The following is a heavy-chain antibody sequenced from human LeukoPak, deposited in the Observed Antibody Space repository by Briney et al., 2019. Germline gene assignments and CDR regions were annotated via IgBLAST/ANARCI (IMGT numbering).Heavy chain of an antibody. J-gene: IGHJ4*02. CDR2: IYYFGNT. V-gene: IGHV4-59*01. Sequence: SETLSLTCTVSGGSISTYYWSWIRQPPGKGMEWIGYIYYFGNTDYNPSLKGRVTISVETSPNQFSLHLRSVTAGDTAVYYCAKLGSPRAYWGPGMLVSVSS. D-gene: IGHD7-27*01. CDR3: AKLGSPRAY. CDR1: GGSISTYY.